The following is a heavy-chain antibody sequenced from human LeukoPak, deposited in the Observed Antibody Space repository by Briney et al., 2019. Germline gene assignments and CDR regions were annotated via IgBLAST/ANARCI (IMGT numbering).Heavy chain of an antibody. CDR2: IYYSGST. CDR1: GGSISSYY. CDR3: ARVGYCSSTSCLGAYYFDY. J-gene: IGHJ4*02. D-gene: IGHD2-2*01. Sequence: PSEALSLTCAVYGGSISSYYWSWIRQPPGKGLEWIGYIYYSGSTNYNPSLKSRVTISVDTSKNQFSLKLSSVTAADTAVYYCARVGYCSSTSCLGAYYFDYWGQGTLVTVSS. V-gene: IGHV4-59*01.